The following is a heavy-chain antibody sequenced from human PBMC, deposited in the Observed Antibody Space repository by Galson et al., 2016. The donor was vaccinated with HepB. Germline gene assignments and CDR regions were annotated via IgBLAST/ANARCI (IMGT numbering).Heavy chain of an antibody. V-gene: IGHV4-39*01. CDR1: GGSIRRSSYY. CDR3: ARSHGWFGELLAWSWFDP. Sequence: QVQLQESGPGLVKPSQTLSLTCTVSGGSIRRSSYYWGWIRQPPGKGLEWIGSMYYSGSTYYNPSLKSRVTISVDTSKSRCSLKLCSVTAADTAVYYCARSHGWFGELLAWSWFDPWGQGTLVTVSS. J-gene: IGHJ5*02. D-gene: IGHD3-10*01. CDR2: MYYSGST.